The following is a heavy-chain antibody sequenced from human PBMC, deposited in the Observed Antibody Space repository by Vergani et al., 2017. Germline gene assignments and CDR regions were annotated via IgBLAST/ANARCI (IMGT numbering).Heavy chain of an antibody. CDR2: ISAYNGNT. V-gene: IGHV1-46*03. Sequence: QVQLVQSGAEVKKPGSSVKVSCKASGYTFTSYYMHWVRQAPGQGLEWMGWISAYNGNTNYAQKLQGRVTMTRDTSTSTVYMELSSLRSEDTAVYYCARSCSSTSCYVRSYYYMDVWGQGTTVTVSS. CDR3: ARSCSSTSCYVRSYYYMDV. CDR1: GYTFTSYY. D-gene: IGHD2-2*01. J-gene: IGHJ6*03.